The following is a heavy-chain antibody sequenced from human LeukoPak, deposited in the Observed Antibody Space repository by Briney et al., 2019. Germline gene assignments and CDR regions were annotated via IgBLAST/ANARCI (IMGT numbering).Heavy chain of an antibody. D-gene: IGHD5-18*01. CDR2: ISYDGSNK. CDR3: AKDRHTAMVGLFDY. CDR1: GFTFSSYG. V-gene: IGHV3-30*19. Sequence: GGSLRLSCAASGFTFSSYGMHWVRQAPGKGLEWVAVISYDGSNKYYADSVKGRSTISRDNSKNTLYLQMNSLRAEDTAVYYCAKDRHTAMVGLFDYWGQGTLVTVSS. J-gene: IGHJ4*02.